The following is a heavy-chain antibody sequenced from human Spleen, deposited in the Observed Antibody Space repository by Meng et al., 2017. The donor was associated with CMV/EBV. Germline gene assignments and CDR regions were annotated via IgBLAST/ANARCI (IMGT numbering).Heavy chain of an antibody. V-gene: IGHV3-21*06. Sequence: GESLKISCAASGFRFSSYSMNWVRQAPGKGLEWVSSISGSSNSIYYGDSAKGRFTISRDNAKNSVYLQMNSLRVEDTAVYYCAREGPEVYISTWYYFDYWGRGTLVTVSS. D-gene: IGHD6-13*01. CDR3: AREGPEVYISTWYYFDY. J-gene: IGHJ4*02. CDR1: GFRFSSYS. CDR2: ISGSSNSI.